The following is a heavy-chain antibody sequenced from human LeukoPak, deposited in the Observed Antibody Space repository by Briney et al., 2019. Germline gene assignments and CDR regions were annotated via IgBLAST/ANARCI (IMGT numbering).Heavy chain of an antibody. CDR1: GFSFSDYS. V-gene: IGHV3-21*01. CDR2: ISSYSTYI. J-gene: IGHJ4*02. CDR3: ARDSFAGYDSSGYSSYDY. D-gene: IGHD3-22*01. Sequence: PGGSLRLSCAASGFSFSDYSMNWVRQAPGKGLEWVSFISSYSTYIYYADSLKGRFTISRDNAKNSLYLQMNSLRAEDTAVYYCARDSFAGYDSSGYSSYDYWGQGTLVTVSS.